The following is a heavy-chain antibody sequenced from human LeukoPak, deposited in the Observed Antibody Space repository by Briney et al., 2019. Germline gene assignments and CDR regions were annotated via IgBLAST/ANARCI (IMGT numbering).Heavy chain of an antibody. CDR1: GYTFTSNG. D-gene: IGHD1-26*01. J-gene: IGHJ3*02. V-gene: IGHV1-18*01. CDR2: ISAYNGHT. Sequence: ASVKVSCKASGYTFTSNGISWVRQAPGQGLEWMGWISAYNGHTIYAQKLQGRVTMTTDTSTSTAYMERRSLRSDDTAVYYCARAGWWELPRYAFDIWGQGTMVTVSS. CDR3: ARAGWWELPRYAFDI.